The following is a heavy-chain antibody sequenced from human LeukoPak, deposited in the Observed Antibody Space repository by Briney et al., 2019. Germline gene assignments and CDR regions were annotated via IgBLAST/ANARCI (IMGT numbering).Heavy chain of an antibody. J-gene: IGHJ4*02. CDR3: AKAQKYTSDLDY. D-gene: IGHD6-19*01. CDR2: ISGGGDYT. V-gene: IGHV3-23*01. CDR1: GFTFSSYA. Sequence: LGGSLRLSCAASGFTFSSYAMSWVRQAPGKGLEWVSGISGGGDYTYYAASVKGRFTISRDNSKNTLYLQMNSLRAEDTALYHCAKAQKYTSDLDYWGQGILLSVSS.